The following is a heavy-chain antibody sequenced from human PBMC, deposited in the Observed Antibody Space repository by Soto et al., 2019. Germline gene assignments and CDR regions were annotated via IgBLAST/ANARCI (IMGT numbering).Heavy chain of an antibody. J-gene: IGHJ3*02. CDR2: IIPIFGTA. Sequence: GASVKVSCKASGGTFSSYAISWVRQAPGQGLEWMGGIIPIFGTANYAQKFQGRVTITADESTSTAYMELSSLRSEDTAVYYCARDGSNRKEAFDIWGQGTMVTVSS. CDR1: GGTFSSYA. CDR3: ARDGSNRKEAFDI. V-gene: IGHV1-69*13. D-gene: IGHD2-2*03.